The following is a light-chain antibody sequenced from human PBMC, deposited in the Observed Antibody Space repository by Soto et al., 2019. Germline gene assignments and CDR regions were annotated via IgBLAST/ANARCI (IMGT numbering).Light chain of an antibody. V-gene: IGLV9-49*01. CDR1: SGYSNYK. CDR3: GADHGSGSNFVVV. Sequence: QAVVTQPPSASASLGASVTLTCTLSSGYSNYKVDWYQQRPGKGPRFVMRVGTGGIVGSKGDGIPDRFSVLGSGLNRYLTIKNIQEEDESDYLCGADHGSGSNFVVVFGGGTQLTVL. CDR2: VGTGGIVG. J-gene: IGLJ2*01.